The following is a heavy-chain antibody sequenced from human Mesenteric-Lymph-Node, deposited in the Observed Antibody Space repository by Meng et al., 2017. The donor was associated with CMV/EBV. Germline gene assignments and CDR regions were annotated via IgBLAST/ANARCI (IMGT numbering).Heavy chain of an antibody. CDR3: AAGPYHHTATMSGNYLYSYGLDV. J-gene: IGHJ6*02. V-gene: IGHV3-NL1*01. D-gene: IGHD5-24*01. Sequence: GESLKISCAASGFTFSSYAMHWVRQAPGKGLEWVAVIYSGGSTYYADSVKGRFTISRDNSKNTLYLQMNSLRSEDTAVYYCAAGPYHHTATMSGNYLYSYGLDVWGQGTTVTVSS. CDR2: IYSGGST. CDR1: GFTFSSYA.